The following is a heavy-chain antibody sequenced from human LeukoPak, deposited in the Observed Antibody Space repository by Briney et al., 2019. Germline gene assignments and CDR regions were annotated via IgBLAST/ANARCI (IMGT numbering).Heavy chain of an antibody. J-gene: IGHJ4*02. Sequence: GGSLSLSCGGSGFTFSSYAMSWVRQPPGKGLEWVSAISGSGTDTFYANSVKGRFTISRDNPKNTLYLQMNSLRAEDTAVYYCAKGGGSSCYSPSDYWGQGTLVTVSS. D-gene: IGHD2-15*01. CDR2: ISGSGTDT. CDR1: GFTFSSYA. CDR3: AKGGGSSCYSPSDY. V-gene: IGHV3-23*01.